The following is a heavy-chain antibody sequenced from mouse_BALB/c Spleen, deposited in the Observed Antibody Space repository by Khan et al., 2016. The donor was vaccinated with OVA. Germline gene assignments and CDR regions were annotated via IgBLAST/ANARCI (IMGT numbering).Heavy chain of an antibody. CDR3: SRGSWAY. CDR2: INSGSTTI. Sequence: EVQLVESGGGLVQPGVSRKLSCAASGFTFSSFGMHWVRQAPEKGLEWVAYINSGSTTIYYADPVKGRFTISRDNPKNTLFLQMTSLRSEDTAMYYCSRGSWAYWGQGTTLTVSS. D-gene: IGHD4-1*01. V-gene: IGHV5-17*02. CDR1: GFTFSSFG. J-gene: IGHJ2*01.